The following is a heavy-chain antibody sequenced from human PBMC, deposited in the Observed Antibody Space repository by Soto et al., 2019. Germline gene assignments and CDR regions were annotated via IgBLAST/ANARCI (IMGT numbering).Heavy chain of an antibody. CDR1: GYSFTSYW. J-gene: IGHJ4*02. CDR2: IDPSDSYT. V-gene: IGHV5-10-1*01. CDR3: ARLGYDSSDYDDFDY. D-gene: IGHD3-22*01. Sequence: GESLKISCKGSGYSFTSYWISWVRQMPGKGLEWMGKIDPSDSYTNYSPSFQGHVTISADKSISTAYLQWSSLKASDTAMYYCARLGYDSSDYDDFDYWGQGTLVTVSS.